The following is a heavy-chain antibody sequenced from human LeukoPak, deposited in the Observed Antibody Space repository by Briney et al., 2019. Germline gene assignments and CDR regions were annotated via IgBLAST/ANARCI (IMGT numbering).Heavy chain of an antibody. J-gene: IGHJ4*02. CDR1: GFTFSSYG. CDR2: IWYDGSNK. V-gene: IGHV3-33*06. CDR3: AKGKGIYYFDY. D-gene: IGHD2-15*01. Sequence: PGGSLRLSCAASGFTFSSYGMHWVRQAPGKGLEWVAVIWYDGSNKYYADSVKGRFTISRDNSKNTLYLQMNSLRAEDTAVYYCAKGKGIYYFDYWGQETLVTVSS.